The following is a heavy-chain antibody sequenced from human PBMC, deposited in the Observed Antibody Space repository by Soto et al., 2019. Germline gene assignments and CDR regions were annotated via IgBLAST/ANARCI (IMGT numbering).Heavy chain of an antibody. CDR3: ARLRAGYDILEMYYFDY. D-gene: IGHD3-9*01. CDR1: GGSISSYY. J-gene: IGHJ4*02. CDR2: IYYSGST. V-gene: IGHV4-59*08. Sequence: SETLSLTCTVSGGSISSYYWSWIRQPPGKGLEWIGYIYYSGSTNYNPSLKSRVTISVYTSKNTVSLKLSSVTAADTAVYYCARLRAGYDILEMYYFDYWGQGTLVTVSS.